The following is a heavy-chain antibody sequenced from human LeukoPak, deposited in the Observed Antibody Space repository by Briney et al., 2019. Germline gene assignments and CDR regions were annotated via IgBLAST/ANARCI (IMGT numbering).Heavy chain of an antibody. CDR1: GFTFSSYS. Sequence: GGSLRLSCAASGFTFSSYSMNRVRQAPGKGLEWVSSISSSSSYIYYADSVKGRFTISRDNAKNSLYLQMNSLRAEDTAVYYCARDHLGDYGSDDAFDIWGQGTMVTVSS. CDR3: ARDHLGDYGSDDAFDI. J-gene: IGHJ3*02. D-gene: IGHD4-17*01. CDR2: ISSSSSYI. V-gene: IGHV3-21*01.